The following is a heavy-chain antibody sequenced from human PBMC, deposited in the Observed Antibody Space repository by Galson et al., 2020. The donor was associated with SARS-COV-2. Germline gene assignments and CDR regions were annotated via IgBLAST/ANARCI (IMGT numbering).Heavy chain of an antibody. CDR2: ISYDGSNK. D-gene: IGHD3-22*01. Sequence: GESLKISCAASGFTFSSYAMHWVRQAPGKGLEWVAVISYDGSNKYYADSVKGRFTISRDNSKNTLYLQMNSLRAEDTAVYYCARDLVGGYSYYFDYWGQGTLVTVSS. V-gene: IGHV3-30*04. J-gene: IGHJ4*02. CDR3: ARDLVGGYSYYFDY. CDR1: GFTFSSYA.